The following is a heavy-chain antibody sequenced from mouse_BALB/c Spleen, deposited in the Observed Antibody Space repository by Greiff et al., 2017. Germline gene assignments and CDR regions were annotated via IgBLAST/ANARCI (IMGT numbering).Heavy chain of an antibody. CDR3: ARGGWDY. V-gene: IGHV1-9*01. J-gene: IGHJ2*01. CDR2: ILPGSGST. D-gene: IGHD1-1*02. Sequence: VQLQESGAELMKPGASVKISCKATGYTFSSYWIEWVKQRPGHGLEWIGEILPGSGSTNYNEKFQGKATITADTSSNTAYLQLSSLTSEDTAVYYCARGGWDYWGQGTTLTVSS. CDR1: GYTFSSYW.